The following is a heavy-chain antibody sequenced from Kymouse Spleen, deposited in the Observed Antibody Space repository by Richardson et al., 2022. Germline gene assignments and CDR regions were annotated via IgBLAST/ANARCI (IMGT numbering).Heavy chain of an antibody. Sequence: QVQLVESGGGVVQPGRSLRLSCAASGFTFSSYGMHWVRQAPGKGLEWVAVISYDGSNKYYADSVKGRFTISRDNSKNTLYLQMNSLRAEDTAVYYCAKYATGNYYYYYGMDVWGQGTTVTVSS. J-gene: IGHJ6*02. CDR1: GFTFSSYG. D-gene: IGHD1-1*01. CDR2: ISYDGSNK. V-gene: IGHV3-30*18. CDR3: AKYATGNYYYYYGMDV.